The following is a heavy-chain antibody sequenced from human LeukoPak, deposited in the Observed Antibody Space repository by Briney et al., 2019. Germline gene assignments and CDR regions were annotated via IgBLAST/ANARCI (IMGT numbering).Heavy chain of an antibody. CDR1: GGTFSSYA. CDR2: IIPIFGTA. CDR3: ARDTGSSGYYYEIDY. Sequence: ASVKVSCKASGGTFSSYAISWVRQAPGQGLEWMRGIIPIFGTANYAQKFQGRVTITADESTSTAYMELSSLRSEDTAVYYCARDTGSSGYYYEIDYWGQGTLVTVSS. V-gene: IGHV1-69*13. J-gene: IGHJ4*02. D-gene: IGHD3-22*01.